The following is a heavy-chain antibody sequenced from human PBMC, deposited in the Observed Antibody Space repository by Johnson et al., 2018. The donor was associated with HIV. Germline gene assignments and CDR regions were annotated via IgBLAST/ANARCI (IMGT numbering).Heavy chain of an antibody. V-gene: IGHV3-13*01. CDR2: IGTAGDT. Sequence: VQLVESGGGLVKPGGSLRLSCSASGFTFDDYAMHWVRQAPGKGLEWVSAIGTAGDTYYPGSVKGRFTISRENAKNSLYLQMNSLRAEDTAVYYCARSPQIVVVTSVHDAFDIWGQGTLVTVSA. CDR1: GFTFDDYA. J-gene: IGHJ3*02. CDR3: ARSPQIVVVTSVHDAFDI. D-gene: IGHD2-21*02.